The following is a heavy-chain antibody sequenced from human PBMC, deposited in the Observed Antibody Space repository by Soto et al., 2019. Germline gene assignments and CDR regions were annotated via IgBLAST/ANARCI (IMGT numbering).Heavy chain of an antibody. CDR3: VKESYFDSSVSFDY. V-gene: IGHV3-23*01. Sequence: EVQLLESGGDLVQPGASLRVSCAASGFSFSFYAMGWVRQAPGKGLEWVSAISGSGGSAYYAGSTYYADSVKGRFTISRDNSKNTVYLQMNSLRAEDTAVYYCVKESYFDSSVSFDYWGQGTLVTVSS. CDR2: ISGSGGSAYYAGST. CDR1: GFSFSFYA. J-gene: IGHJ4*02. D-gene: IGHD3-22*01.